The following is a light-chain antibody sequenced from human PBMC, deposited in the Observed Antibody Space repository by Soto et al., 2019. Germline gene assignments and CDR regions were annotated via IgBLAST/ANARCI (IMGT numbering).Light chain of an antibody. CDR1: QSISSS. CDR2: DAS. CDR3: QQYGGFSRT. J-gene: IGKJ1*01. V-gene: IGKV1-5*01. Sequence: GDRVTITCRASQSISSSLAWYHQKPGTAPKLLIYDASSLERGVPSRFSVSGSGTEFTLTISSLQPDDFATYYCQQYGGFSRTFGQGTKV.